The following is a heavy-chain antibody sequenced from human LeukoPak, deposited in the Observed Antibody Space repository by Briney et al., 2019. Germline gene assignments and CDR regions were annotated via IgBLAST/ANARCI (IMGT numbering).Heavy chain of an antibody. CDR1: GGSIISGNYY. Sequence: SETLSLTCSVSGGSIISGNYYWGWIRQPPGKGLEWIGSIYQSGSGSSYYNPSLKSRVTIFGDTSKNQFFLRLSSVTAADTAVYHCASTLRFLPYRRFDYWGQGTLVTVPS. J-gene: IGHJ4*02. V-gene: IGHV4-39*01. D-gene: IGHD3-3*01. CDR3: ASTLRFLPYRRFDY. CDR2: IYQSGSGSS.